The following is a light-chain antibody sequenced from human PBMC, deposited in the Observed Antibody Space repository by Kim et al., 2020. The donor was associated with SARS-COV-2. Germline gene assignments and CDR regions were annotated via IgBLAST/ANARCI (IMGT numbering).Light chain of an antibody. Sequence: SSELTQDPAVSVALGQTVRITCQGDSLRRYYASWYQQKPGQAPVLVIYGKNNRPSGIPDRFSGSSSGNTASLTITGAQAEDEADYYCNSRDSSGNGYVFGTGTKVTVL. CDR3: NSRDSSGNGYV. V-gene: IGLV3-19*01. CDR1: SLRRYY. J-gene: IGLJ1*01. CDR2: GKN.